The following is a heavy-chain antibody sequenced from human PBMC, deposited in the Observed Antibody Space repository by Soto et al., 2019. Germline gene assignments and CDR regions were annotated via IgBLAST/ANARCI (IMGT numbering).Heavy chain of an antibody. CDR1: GGTFTSYG. J-gene: IGHJ1*01. D-gene: IGHD2-15*01. V-gene: IGHV1-18*01. Sequence: ASVKVSCKASGGTFTSYGISWVRQAPGQGLEWIGWISAYGGNTNYAQKLQDRVTMTTDTSTSTAYMELRSLRSEDTAVFYCAARYCSGGTCYGRFQHWGQGTLVTVSS. CDR3: AARYCSGGTCYGRFQH. CDR2: ISAYGGNT.